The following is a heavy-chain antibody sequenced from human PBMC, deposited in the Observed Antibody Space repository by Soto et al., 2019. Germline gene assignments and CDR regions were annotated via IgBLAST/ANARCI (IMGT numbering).Heavy chain of an antibody. V-gene: IGHV3-11*01. Sequence: QVQLVESGGGLVKPGGSLRLSCAASGFSFSDYYMSWLRQAPGKGLEWVSYIGNSGNHIYYADSVKGRFTISRDNAKNSLYLQMNSLRAEDAAVYYCARDRVQLASWFDPWGQGTLVTVSS. CDR3: ARDRVQLASWFDP. CDR2: IGNSGNHI. J-gene: IGHJ5*02. CDR1: GFSFSDYY. D-gene: IGHD1-1*01.